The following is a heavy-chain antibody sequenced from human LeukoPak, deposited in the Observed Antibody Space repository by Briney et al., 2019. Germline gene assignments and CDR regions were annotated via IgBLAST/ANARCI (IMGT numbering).Heavy chain of an antibody. D-gene: IGHD3-22*01. CDR3: ARVEYYYDSSGYYHDY. V-gene: IGHV3-74*01. CDR1: GFTFSSYW. Sequence: GGSLRLSCAASGFTFSSYWMHWVRQAPGKGLVWVSRINTDGSSTSYADSVKGRFTISRDNAKNTLYLQMNSLRAEDTAVYYCARVEYYYDSSGYYHDYWGQGTLVTVSS. CDR2: INTDGSST. J-gene: IGHJ4*02.